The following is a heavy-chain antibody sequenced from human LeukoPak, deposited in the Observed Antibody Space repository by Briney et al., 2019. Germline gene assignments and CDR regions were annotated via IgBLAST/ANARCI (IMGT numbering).Heavy chain of an antibody. CDR2: ISSSSSTI. V-gene: IGHV3-48*01. Sequence: GGSLRLSCAASGLTFSSYGMTWVRQAPGKGLEWVSYISSSSSTIYYADSVKGRFTISRDNARNSLYLQLNSLRAEDTAVYYCARVTWLSAAGTEGNFDYWGQGTLVTVSS. D-gene: IGHD6-13*01. CDR1: GLTFSSYG. J-gene: IGHJ4*02. CDR3: ARVTWLSAAGTEGNFDY.